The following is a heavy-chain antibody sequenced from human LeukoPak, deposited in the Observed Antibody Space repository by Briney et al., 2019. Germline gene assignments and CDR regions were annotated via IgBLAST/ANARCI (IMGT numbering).Heavy chain of an antibody. CDR3: AQVQPVLRYFDWGNYYFDY. CDR2: ISGSGGST. D-gene: IGHD3-9*01. CDR1: GFTFSSYA. J-gene: IGHJ4*02. Sequence: GGSLRLSCAASGFTFSSYAMSWVRQAPGKGLEWVSAISGSGGSTYYADSVKGRFTISRDNSKNTLYLQMNSLRAEDTAVYYCAQVQPVLRYFDWGNYYFDYWGQGTLVTVSS. V-gene: IGHV3-23*01.